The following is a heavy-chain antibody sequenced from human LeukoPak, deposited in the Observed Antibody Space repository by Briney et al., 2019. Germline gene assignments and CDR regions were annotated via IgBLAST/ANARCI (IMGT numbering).Heavy chain of an antibody. CDR1: GFTFRSYA. Sequence: GGSLRLSCAASGFTFRSYAMHWVRQAPGKGGEWGAVISYDGSNKYYADSVKGRFTISRDNSKNTLYLQMNSLRAEDTAVYFCAKDRPAYDILTGSVDYWGQGTLVTVSS. CDR2: ISYDGSNK. V-gene: IGHV3-30*04. D-gene: IGHD3-9*01. CDR3: AKDRPAYDILTGSVDY. J-gene: IGHJ4*02.